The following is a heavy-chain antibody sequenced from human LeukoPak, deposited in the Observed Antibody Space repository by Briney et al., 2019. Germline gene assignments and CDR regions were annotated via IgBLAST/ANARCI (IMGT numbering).Heavy chain of an antibody. CDR2: IYYSGST. V-gene: IGHV4-59*08. J-gene: IGHJ5*02. CDR1: GGSISSYY. CDR3: ARHAGYCSSTSCAPWFDP. D-gene: IGHD2-2*01. Sequence: SETLSLTCTVSGGSISSYYWSWIRQPPGKRLEWIGYIYYSGSTNYNPSLKSRVTISVDTSKNQFSLKLSSVTAADTAVYYCARHAGYCSSTSCAPWFDPWGQGTLVTVSS.